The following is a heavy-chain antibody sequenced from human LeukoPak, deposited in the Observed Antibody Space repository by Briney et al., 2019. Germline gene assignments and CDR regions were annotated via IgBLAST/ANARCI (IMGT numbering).Heavy chain of an antibody. CDR2: IYHSGTT. CDR1: GYSISSNYY. CDR3: AATPRSAFDY. Sequence: SETLSLTCAVSGYSISSNYYWGWILQPPGKGLEWIGTIYHSGTTYYNPSLKSRLTISVDTSKNQFSLKLSSVTAADTAVYYCAATPRSAFDYWGRGTLVTVSS. V-gene: IGHV4-38-2*01. J-gene: IGHJ4*02.